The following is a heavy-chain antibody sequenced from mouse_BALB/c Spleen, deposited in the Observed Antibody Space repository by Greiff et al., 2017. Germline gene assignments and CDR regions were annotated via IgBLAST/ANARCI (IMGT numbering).Heavy chain of an antibody. Sequence: VQLQQSGPGLVQPSQSLSITCTVSGFSLTSYGVHWVRQSPGKGLEWLGVLGSGGSTDYNAAFISRLSISKDNSKSQVFFKMNSLQANDTAIYYCARRWLRRDAMDYWGQGTSVTVSS. CDR2: LGSGGST. CDR3: ARRWLRRDAMDY. CDR1: GFSLTSYG. V-gene: IGHV2-2*02. D-gene: IGHD2-2*01. J-gene: IGHJ4*01.